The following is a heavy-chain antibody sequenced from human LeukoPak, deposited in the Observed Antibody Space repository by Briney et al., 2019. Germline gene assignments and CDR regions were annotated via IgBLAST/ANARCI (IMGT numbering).Heavy chain of an antibody. J-gene: IGHJ4*02. CDR1: GFTFSAYI. CDR3: ARAGDSGSYLFFDY. D-gene: IGHD1-26*01. V-gene: IGHV3-21*01. Sequence: GGSLRLSCAASGFTFSAYIMNWVRQAPGEGLEWLSSISSSSTYIYYADSVKGRFTISRDNAKNSLYLQMNILRAEDTAVYYCARAGDSGSYLFFDYWGQGTLVTVSS. CDR2: ISSSSTYI.